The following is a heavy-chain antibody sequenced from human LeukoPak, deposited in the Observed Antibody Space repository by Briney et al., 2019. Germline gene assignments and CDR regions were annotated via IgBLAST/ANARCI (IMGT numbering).Heavy chain of an antibody. Sequence: PGGSLRLSCAASGFTFDDYATHWVRQAPGKGLEWVSGISWNSGSIGYADSVKGRFTISRDNAKNSLYLQMNSLRAEDMALYYCAKDKGAVAGYYMDVWGRGTTVTVSS. CDR2: ISWNSGSI. V-gene: IGHV3-9*03. CDR3: AKDKGAVAGYYMDV. CDR1: GFTFDDYA. J-gene: IGHJ6*03. D-gene: IGHD6-19*01.